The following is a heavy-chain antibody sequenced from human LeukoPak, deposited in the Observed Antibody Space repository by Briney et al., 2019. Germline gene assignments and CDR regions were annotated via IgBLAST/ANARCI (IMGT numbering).Heavy chain of an antibody. V-gene: IGHV4-38-2*02. CDR3: ARVGGYYDILTGYFNFDY. D-gene: IGHD3-9*01. Sequence: SETLSLTCTVSGYSISSGYYWGWIRQPPGKGLEWIGSIYHSGSTYYNPSLKSRVTISVDTSKNQFSLKLSSVTAADTAVYYCARVGGYYDILTGYFNFDYWGQGTLVTVSS. CDR1: GYSISSGYY. CDR2: IYHSGST. J-gene: IGHJ4*02.